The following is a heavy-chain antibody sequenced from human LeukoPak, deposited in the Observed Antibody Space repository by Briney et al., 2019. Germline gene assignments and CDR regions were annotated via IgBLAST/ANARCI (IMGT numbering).Heavy chain of an antibody. CDR1: GFTFRNYA. Sequence: PGGSLRLSCVASGFTFRNYAMTWVRQAPGKGLEWVSSISGSGTTYYADSVKGRFTISRDNSKNTLYLQVNSLRAEDTAVYYCAKDPMVRGSTYDYWGQGTLVTVSS. CDR3: AKDPMVRGSTYDY. CDR2: ISGSGTT. D-gene: IGHD3-10*01. J-gene: IGHJ4*02. V-gene: IGHV3-23*01.